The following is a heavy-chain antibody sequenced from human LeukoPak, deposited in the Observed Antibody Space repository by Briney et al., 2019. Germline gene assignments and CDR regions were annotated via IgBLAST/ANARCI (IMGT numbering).Heavy chain of an antibody. Sequence: PEGSLRLSCAASGFTFANDRMSWVRQAPGKGLEWVSTVYGGGNTAYADSVKGRFTISRDNAKNSLYLQMNSLRAEDTAVYYCARAGVFNYYDSSGYSFQHWGQGTLVTVSS. CDR1: GFTFANDR. J-gene: IGHJ1*01. V-gene: IGHV3-66*01. CDR3: ARAGVFNYYDSSGYSFQH. CDR2: VYGGGNT. D-gene: IGHD3-22*01.